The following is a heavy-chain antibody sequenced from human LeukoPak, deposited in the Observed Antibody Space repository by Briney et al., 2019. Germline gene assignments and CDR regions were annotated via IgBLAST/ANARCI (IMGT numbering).Heavy chain of an antibody. Sequence: ASLKVSCKASGYTFTIYGISWVRQAPGQGLEWMGWISAYNGNTNYAQKLQGRVTMTTDTSTSTAYMELRSLRSDDTAVYYCARVETGGDDAFDIWGQGTMVTVSS. D-gene: IGHD2-21*01. J-gene: IGHJ3*02. CDR3: ARVETGGDDAFDI. CDR2: ISAYNGNT. CDR1: GYTFTIYG. V-gene: IGHV1-18*01.